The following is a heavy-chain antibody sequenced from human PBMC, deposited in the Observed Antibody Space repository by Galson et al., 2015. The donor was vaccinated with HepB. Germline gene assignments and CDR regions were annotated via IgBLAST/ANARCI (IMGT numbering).Heavy chain of an antibody. V-gene: IGHV1-3*01. CDR2: INAGNGNT. Sequence: SVKVSCKASGYTFTSYAIHWVRQAPGQRLEWMGWINAGNGNTKYSQKFQGRVTITRDTSASTAYMDLSSLRSEDTAVYFCARPMTTVAAYFDLWGRGTLVTVSS. J-gene: IGHJ2*01. D-gene: IGHD6-19*01. CDR1: GYTFTSYA. CDR3: ARPMTTVAAYFDL.